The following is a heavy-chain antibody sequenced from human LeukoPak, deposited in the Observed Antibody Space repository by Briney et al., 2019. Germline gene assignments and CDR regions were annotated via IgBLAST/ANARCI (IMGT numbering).Heavy chain of an antibody. V-gene: IGHV3-30-3*01. D-gene: IGHD6-19*01. Sequence: PGGSLRLSCAASGFTFSNYAMHWVRQAPGKGLEWVALISYDKNNKYYADSVKGRFTISRDNSKNTLFVQMNSLRTEDTAVYYCARSGVQWQWLLTYDAFDIWGQGTMVTVSS. J-gene: IGHJ3*02. CDR1: GFTFSNYA. CDR2: ISYDKNNK. CDR3: ARSGVQWQWLLTYDAFDI.